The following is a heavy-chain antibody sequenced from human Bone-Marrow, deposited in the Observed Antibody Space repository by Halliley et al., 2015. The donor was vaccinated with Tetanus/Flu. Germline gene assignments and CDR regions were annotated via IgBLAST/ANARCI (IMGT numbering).Heavy chain of an antibody. CDR1: GFTFSNYN. CDR2: IWYDGSNQ. Sequence: CAASGFTFSNYNMHWVRQAPGKGLEWVGVIWYDGSNQYYADSMEGRFTISRDNSKNMLYLQMNSLRAEDTALYYCATLTEFDYWGQGTLVTVSS. J-gene: IGHJ4*02. V-gene: IGHV3-33*01. CDR3: ATLTEFDY.